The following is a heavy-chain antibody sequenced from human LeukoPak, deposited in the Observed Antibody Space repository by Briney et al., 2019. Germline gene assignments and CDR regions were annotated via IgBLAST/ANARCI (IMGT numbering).Heavy chain of an antibody. CDR3: ARELPYYYDSSGYYGY. CDR2: ISSSSSYI. J-gene: IGHJ4*02. V-gene: IGHV3-21*01. D-gene: IGHD3-22*01. CDR1: GFTFSSYS. Sequence: GGSLRLSCAASGFTFSSYSMNWVRQAPGKGLEWVSSISSSSSYIYYADSVKGRFTISRDNAKNSLYLQMNSLRAEDTAVYYCARELPYYYDSSGYYGYWGQGTLVTVSS.